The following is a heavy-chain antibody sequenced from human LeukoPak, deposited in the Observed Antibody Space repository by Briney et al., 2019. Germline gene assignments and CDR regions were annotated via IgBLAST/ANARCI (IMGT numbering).Heavy chain of an antibody. Sequence: SETLSLTCTVSGDSISSYYWSWIRQPPGKGLEWIGYIYTSGSTNYNPSLKSRVSISVDTSKNQFSLKLSSVTAADTAVYCCARQDAIAAPPGYWGQGTLVTVSS. V-gene: IGHV4-4*09. J-gene: IGHJ4*02. CDR1: GDSISSYY. CDR3: ARQDAIAAPPGY. CDR2: IYTSGST. D-gene: IGHD6-6*01.